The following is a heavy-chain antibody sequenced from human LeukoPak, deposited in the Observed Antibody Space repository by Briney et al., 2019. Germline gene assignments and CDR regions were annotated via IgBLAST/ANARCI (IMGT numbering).Heavy chain of an antibody. V-gene: IGHV4-59*01. J-gene: IGHJ4*02. CDR3: ARGFDSKSTYFDY. D-gene: IGHD5-12*01. Sequence: SETLSLTCTVSGGSISSYYWSWIRQPPGKGLEWIGYIYYRGTTNCNPSLKSRVTISLDTSKNQFSLKLRSVTAADTAVYYCARGFDSKSTYFDYWGQGTLVTVSS. CDR1: GGSISSYY. CDR2: IYYRGTT.